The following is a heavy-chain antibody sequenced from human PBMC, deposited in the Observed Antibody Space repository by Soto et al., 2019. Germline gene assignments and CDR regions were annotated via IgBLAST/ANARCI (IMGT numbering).Heavy chain of an antibody. CDR2: IDLTDSYT. CDR1: GYSFRNNW. D-gene: IGHD3-22*01. CDR3: ARHAGAHYDSSGYHYAIDY. J-gene: IGHJ4*02. V-gene: IGHV5-10-1*01. Sequence: GESLKISCKGSGYSFRNNWITWVRQMPGKGLEWMGRIDLTDSYTSYSPSFQGHVSFSADTSINTAYLQWSSLRASDTAMYYCARHAGAHYDSSGYHYAIDYWGQGTPVTVSS.